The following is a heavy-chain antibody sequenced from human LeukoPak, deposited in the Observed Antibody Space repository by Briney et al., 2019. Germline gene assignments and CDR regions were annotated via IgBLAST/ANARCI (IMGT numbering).Heavy chain of an antibody. Sequence: SETLSLTCAVSGVSFTFYSWTWIRQPPGKGLEWIGESNPDGSTNYNPPLKSRVSISVDTSKSQFSLNLSSVTVADTAVYYCARGNPTINMAWGNAFDIWGRGTTVTVSS. CDR2: SNPDGST. D-gene: IGHD3-10*01. CDR1: GVSFTFYS. J-gene: IGHJ3*02. CDR3: ARGNPTINMAWGNAFDI. V-gene: IGHV4-34*01.